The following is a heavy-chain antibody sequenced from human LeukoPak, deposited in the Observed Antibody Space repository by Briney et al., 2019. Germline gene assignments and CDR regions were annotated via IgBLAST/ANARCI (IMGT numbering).Heavy chain of an antibody. J-gene: IGHJ4*02. CDR2: ISSSSSSI. D-gene: IGHD6-13*01. Sequence: GGSLRLSCAASGFTFSSYSMNWVRQAPGKGLEWVSYISSSSSSIYYADSVKGRFTISRDNAKNSLYLQMNSLRVGDTAVYYCARDGGSWRDSPPDYWGQGTLVTVSS. CDR1: GFTFSSYS. CDR3: ARDGGSWRDSPPDY. V-gene: IGHV3-48*01.